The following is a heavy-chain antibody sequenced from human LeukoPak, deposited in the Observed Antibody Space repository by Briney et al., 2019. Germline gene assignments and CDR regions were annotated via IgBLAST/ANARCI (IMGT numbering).Heavy chain of an antibody. V-gene: IGHV4-34*12. J-gene: IGHJ4*02. Sequence: SETLSLTCVVYGESFSGYYWTWIRQPPGKGLEWIGEIIDTGSTKYNSSLKSRVTISVDTSKNEFSLNLTSVTAADTAIYYCARGLASGYPPIPFDYWGQGTLVTVSS. CDR2: IIDTGST. D-gene: IGHD3-3*01. CDR1: GESFSGYY. CDR3: ARGLASGYPPIPFDY.